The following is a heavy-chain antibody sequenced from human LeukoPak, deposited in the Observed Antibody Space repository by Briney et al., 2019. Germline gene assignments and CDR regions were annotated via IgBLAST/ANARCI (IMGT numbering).Heavy chain of an antibody. CDR3: AKHLWFGELAFDY. CDR1: GFTFSSYA. V-gene: IGHV3-23*01. D-gene: IGHD3-10*01. J-gene: IGHJ4*02. CDR2: ISGSGGST. Sequence: GGSLRLSCAAPGFTFSSYAMSWVRQAPGKGLEWVSAISGSGGSTYYADSVKGRFTISRDNSKNTLYLQMNSLRAEDTAVYYCAKHLWFGELAFDYWGQGTLVTVSS.